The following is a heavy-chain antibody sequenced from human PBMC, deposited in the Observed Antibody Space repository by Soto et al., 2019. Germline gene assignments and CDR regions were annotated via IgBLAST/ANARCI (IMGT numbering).Heavy chain of an antibody. V-gene: IGHV4-30-2*01. CDR3: ARVGGTYYYDSSGYCNWFDP. CDR1: GGSISSGGYS. J-gene: IGHJ5*02. Sequence: QLQLQESGSGLVKPSQTLSLTCAVSGGSISSGGYSWSWIRQPPGKGLEWIGYIYHSGSTYYNPSLKSRVTISVDRSKSQLPLKLSSVTAADTAVYYCARVGGTYYYDSSGYCNWFDPWGQGTLVTVSS. CDR2: IYHSGST. D-gene: IGHD3-22*01.